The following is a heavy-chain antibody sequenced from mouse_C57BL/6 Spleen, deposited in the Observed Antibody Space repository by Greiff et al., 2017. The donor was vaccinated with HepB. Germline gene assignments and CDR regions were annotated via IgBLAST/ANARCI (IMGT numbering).Heavy chain of an antibody. CDR3: AIMPANGEYFDV. CDR2: IHPNSGST. D-gene: IGHD4-1*01. J-gene: IGHJ1*03. Sequence: QVQLQQSGAELVKPGASVKLSCKASGYTFTSYWMHWVKQRPGQGLEWIGMIHPNSGSTNYNEKFKSKATLTVDKSSSTAYMQLSSLTSEDSAVYYCAIMPANGEYFDVWGTGTTVTVSS. V-gene: IGHV1-64*01. CDR1: GYTFTSYW.